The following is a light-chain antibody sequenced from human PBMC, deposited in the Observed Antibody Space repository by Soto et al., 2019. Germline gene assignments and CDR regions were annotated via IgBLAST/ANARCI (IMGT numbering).Light chain of an antibody. Sequence: LTQPPSVSGSPGQSVTISCTGTSSDVGSYNRVSWYQQPPGTAPKLMIYEVSNRPSGVSDRFSGSKSGNTASLTISGLQAEDEADYYCSSYTSSSTGGFGTGTKVTVL. CDR2: EVS. CDR3: SSYTSSSTGG. CDR1: SSDVGSYNR. V-gene: IGLV2-18*02. J-gene: IGLJ1*01.